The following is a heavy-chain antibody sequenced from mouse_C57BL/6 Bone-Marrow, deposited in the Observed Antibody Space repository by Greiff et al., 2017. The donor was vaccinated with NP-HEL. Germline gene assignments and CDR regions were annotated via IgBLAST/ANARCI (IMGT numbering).Heavy chain of an antibody. CDR3: ARSYDGPFYYAMDY. J-gene: IGHJ4*01. V-gene: IGHV1-64*01. D-gene: IGHD2-3*01. Sequence: QVHVKQPGAELVKPGASVKLSCKASGYTFTSYWMHWVKQRPGQGLEWIGMIHPNSGSTNYNEKFKSKATLTVDKSSSTAYMQLSSLTSEDSAVYYCARSYDGPFYYAMDYWGQGTSVTVSS. CDR2: IHPNSGST. CDR1: GYTFTSYW.